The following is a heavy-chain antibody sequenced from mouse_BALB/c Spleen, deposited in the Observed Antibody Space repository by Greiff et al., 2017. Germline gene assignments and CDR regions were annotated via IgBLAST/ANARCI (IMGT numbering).Heavy chain of an antibody. V-gene: IGHV1-7*01. CDR3: ARSQGMDY. CDR2: INPSTGYT. CDR1: GYTFTSYW. Sequence: QVQLQQSGAELAKPGASVKMSCKASGYTFTSYWMHWVKQRPGQGLEWIGYINPSTGYTEYNQKFKDKATLTADKSSSTAYMQLSSLTSEDSAVYYCARSQGMDYWGQGTSGTVSS. J-gene: IGHJ4*01.